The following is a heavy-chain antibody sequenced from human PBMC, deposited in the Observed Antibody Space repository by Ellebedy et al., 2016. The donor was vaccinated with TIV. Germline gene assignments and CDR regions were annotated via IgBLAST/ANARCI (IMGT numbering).Heavy chain of an antibody. Sequence: MPSETLSLTCSVSGGSITSISYHWGWVRQSPGKGLEWIGNSHYSGSTYYNPSLRSRVTISVDTSKNQFSLKLSSVTAADTAVYYCASGRWLPLPGSWGQGTLVTVSS. D-gene: IGHD5-24*01. CDR2: SHYSGST. CDR3: ASGRWLPLPGS. V-gene: IGHV4-39*07. CDR1: GGSITSISYH. J-gene: IGHJ5*02.